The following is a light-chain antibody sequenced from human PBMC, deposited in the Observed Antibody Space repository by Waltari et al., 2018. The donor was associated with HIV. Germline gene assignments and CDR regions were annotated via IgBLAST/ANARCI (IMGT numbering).Light chain of an antibody. CDR2: EGS. CDR1: SSVVGSYNL. Sequence: QSALTQPASVSGSPGQSITISCTGTSSVVGSYNLVSWYQQHPGKAPKLMIYEGSKRPSGVSKRFSGSKSGNTASLTISGLQAEDEADYYCCSYAGSRDVVFGGGTKLTVL. V-gene: IGLV2-23*01. J-gene: IGLJ2*01. CDR3: CSYAGSRDVV.